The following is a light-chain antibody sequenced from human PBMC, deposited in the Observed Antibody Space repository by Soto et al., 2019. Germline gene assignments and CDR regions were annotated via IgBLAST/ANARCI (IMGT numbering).Light chain of an antibody. CDR1: QSITNY. Sequence: DIQMTQSPSSLSASVGDRVTITCRASQSITNYLNWYQQKPGKAPNLLIYAASSLRSGVPTRFSGSGSGTDFTLTISSLQPEDFATYYCQQSYSTLPLTFGGGTKVEIK. CDR3: QQSYSTLPLT. V-gene: IGKV1-39*01. J-gene: IGKJ4*01. CDR2: AAS.